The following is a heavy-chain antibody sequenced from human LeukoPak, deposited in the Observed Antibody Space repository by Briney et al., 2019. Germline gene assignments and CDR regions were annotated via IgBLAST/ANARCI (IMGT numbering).Heavy chain of an antibody. D-gene: IGHD3-9*01. J-gene: IGHJ5*02. CDR3: ARDQAAYFDWLFGQTGGYWFDP. CDR1: GYTFTSYG. CDR2: ISAYNGNT. Sequence: ASVKVSCKASGYTFTSYGSSWVRQAPGQGLEWMGCISAYNGNTNYAQKLQGRVTMTTDTSTSTAYMELRSLRSDDTAVYYCARDQAAYFDWLFGQTGGYWFDPWGQGTLVTVSS. V-gene: IGHV1-18*01.